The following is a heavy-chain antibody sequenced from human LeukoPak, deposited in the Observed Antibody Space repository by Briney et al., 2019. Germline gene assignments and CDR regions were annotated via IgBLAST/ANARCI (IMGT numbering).Heavy chain of an antibody. CDR2: ISTSATTI. J-gene: IGHJ5*02. CDR3: ARYSGTSGWFDP. V-gene: IGHV3-48*03. D-gene: IGHD1-26*01. Sequence: GGSLRLSCAASGSSFSSYEMSWVRQAPGTGLEWVSYISTSATTIYYADSVKGRFTISRDNAKNSLYLQMHSLRAEDTAVYYCARYSGTSGWFDPSGQGTLVTVSS. CDR1: GSSFSSYE.